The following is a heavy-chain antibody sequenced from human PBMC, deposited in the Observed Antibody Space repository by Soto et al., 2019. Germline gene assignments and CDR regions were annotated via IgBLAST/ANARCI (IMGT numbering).Heavy chain of an antibody. Sequence: PSETLSLTCTVSGGSVSSGDYYWSWIRQPPGKGLEWIGYVHYSGSTKYNPSLESRVTISVDTSKNQFSLKLNSVTAADTVVYYCARVAASGSWVFDYWGQGTLGTVS. CDR2: VHYSGST. CDR1: GGSVSSGDYY. CDR3: ARVAASGSWVFDY. V-gene: IGHV4-61*08. J-gene: IGHJ4*02. D-gene: IGHD6-13*01.